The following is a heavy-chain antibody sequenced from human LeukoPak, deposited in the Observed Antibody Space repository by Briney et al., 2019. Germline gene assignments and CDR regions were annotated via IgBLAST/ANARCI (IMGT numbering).Heavy chain of an antibody. D-gene: IGHD3-10*01. CDR3: ARNYGSGSTILSYWYFDL. V-gene: IGHV4-59*01. Sequence: SETLSLTCTVSGGSISSYYWNWIRQPPGKGLEWIGYISYSGNTNYNPSLKSRVTMSVDTSKNQFSLKLSSVTAADTAVYYCARNYGSGSTILSYWYFDLWGRGTLVTVSS. CDR1: GGSISSYY. CDR2: ISYSGNT. J-gene: IGHJ2*01.